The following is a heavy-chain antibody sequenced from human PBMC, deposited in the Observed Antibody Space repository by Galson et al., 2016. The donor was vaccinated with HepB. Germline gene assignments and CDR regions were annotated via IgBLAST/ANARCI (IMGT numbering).Heavy chain of an antibody. V-gene: IGHV3-11*01. Sequence: SLRLSCAASGFTFSNYWMSWIRQSPGKGLEWVSYISSRGTTIYYGDSVKGRFAISRDNAKNSLYLQMNSLTADDTAVYYCARDEGLYNGMDVWGQGTTVTVSS. CDR1: GFTFSNYW. CDR2: ISSRGTTI. CDR3: ARDEGLYNGMDV. D-gene: IGHD2-2*02. J-gene: IGHJ6*02.